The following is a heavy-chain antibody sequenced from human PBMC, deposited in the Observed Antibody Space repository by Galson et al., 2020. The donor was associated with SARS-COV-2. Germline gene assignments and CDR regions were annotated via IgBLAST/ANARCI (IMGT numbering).Heavy chain of an antibody. CDR1: GGSISSSSYY. CDR3: ARRRVQLGFFDY. J-gene: IGHJ4*02. D-gene: IGHD5-18*01. CDR2: IYYSGST. V-gene: IGHV4-39*01. Sequence: ETSETLSLTCTVSGGSISSSSYYWGWIRQPPGKGLEWIGSIYYSGSTYYNPSLKSRVTISVDTSKNQFSLKLSSVTAADTAVYYCARRRVQLGFFDYWGQGTLVTVSS.